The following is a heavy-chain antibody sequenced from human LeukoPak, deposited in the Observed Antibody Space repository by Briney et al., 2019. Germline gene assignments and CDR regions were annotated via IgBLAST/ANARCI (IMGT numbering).Heavy chain of an antibody. CDR2: INEDGSRI. CDR1: GFTLSKYW. CDR3: DY. J-gene: IGHJ4*02. D-gene: IGHD1-26*01. V-gene: IGHV3-74*01. Sequence: PGGSLRLSCAASGFTLSKYWMHWVRQAPGKGPVWISRINEDGSRIDYADSVRGRFTISRDSAENTLYLQMNSLYCSRDFVGPDDYWGQGTLVSVSS.